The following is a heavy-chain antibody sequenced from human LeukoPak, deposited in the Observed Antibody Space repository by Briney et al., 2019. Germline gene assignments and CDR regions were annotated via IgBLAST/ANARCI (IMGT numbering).Heavy chain of an antibody. CDR3: AREPVLAGDYYYYGMDV. V-gene: IGHV1-2*02. D-gene: IGHD1-14*01. Sequence: ASVTVSFKASGYTFTGYYMHWVRQAPGQGLEWMGWINPNSGGTNYAQKFQGRVTMTRDTSISTAYMELSRLRSDDTAVYYCAREPVLAGDYYYYGMDVWGQGTTVTVSS. CDR2: INPNSGGT. J-gene: IGHJ6*02. CDR1: GYTFTGYY.